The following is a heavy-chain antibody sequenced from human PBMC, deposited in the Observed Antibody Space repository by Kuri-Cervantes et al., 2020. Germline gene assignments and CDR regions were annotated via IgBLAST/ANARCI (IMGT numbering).Heavy chain of an antibody. J-gene: IGHJ4*02. V-gene: IGHV4-59*01. CDR2: ILYSGTT. Sequence: GSLRLSCAVYGGSFSGYYWSWIRQSPGRGLEWIGYILYSGTTNYTPSLKSRVTISVDTSRNEFSLKLSSVTAADTAVYYCARVAGWEYSYGNFDTWGQGTLVTVSS. D-gene: IGHD5-18*01. CDR1: GGSFSGYY. CDR3: ARVAGWEYSYGNFDT.